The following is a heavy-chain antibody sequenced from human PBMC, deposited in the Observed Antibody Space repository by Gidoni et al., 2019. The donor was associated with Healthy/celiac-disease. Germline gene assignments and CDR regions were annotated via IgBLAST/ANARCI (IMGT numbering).Heavy chain of an antibody. CDR2: IIPIFGTA. J-gene: IGHJ3*02. CDR1: GGTFSSYA. V-gene: IGHV1-69*01. D-gene: IGHD3-22*01. CDR3: ARERLKYYYDSSGNAFDI. Sequence: QVQLVQSGAEVKKPGSSVKVSCKASGGTFSSYAISWVRQAPGQGLEWMGGIIPIFGTANYAQKFQGRVTITADESTSTAYMELSSLRSEDTAVYYCARERLKYYYDSSGNAFDIWGQGTMVTVSS.